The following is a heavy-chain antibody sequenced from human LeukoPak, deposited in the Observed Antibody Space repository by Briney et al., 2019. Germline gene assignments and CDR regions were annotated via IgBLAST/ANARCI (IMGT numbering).Heavy chain of an antibody. CDR3: AREEYYYIAVAGTGGFDY. CDR1: GFTFSSYS. V-gene: IGHV3-48*04. J-gene: IGHJ4*02. D-gene: IGHD6-19*01. Sequence: PGGSLRLSCAASGFTFSSYSMNWVRQAPGKGLEWVSYISSSSSTIYYADSVKGRFTVSRDNAKNSLYLQMNSLRAEDTAVYYCAREEYYYIAVAGTGGFDYWGQGTLVTVSS. CDR2: ISSSSSTI.